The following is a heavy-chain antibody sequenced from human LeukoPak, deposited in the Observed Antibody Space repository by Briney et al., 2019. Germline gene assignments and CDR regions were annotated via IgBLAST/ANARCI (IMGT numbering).Heavy chain of an antibody. V-gene: IGHV3-7*01. CDR3: ARDLGRGGYTVAGYFDY. CDR1: GFTFSSYW. J-gene: IGHJ4*02. Sequence: GGSLRLSCAASGFTFSSYWMGWVRQAPGKGLEWVANIKQDGSEKYYVDSVKGRFTISRDNAKNSLYLQMNSLRAEDTAVYYCARDLGRGGYTVAGYFDYWGQGTLVTVSS. CDR2: IKQDGSEK. D-gene: IGHD6-19*01.